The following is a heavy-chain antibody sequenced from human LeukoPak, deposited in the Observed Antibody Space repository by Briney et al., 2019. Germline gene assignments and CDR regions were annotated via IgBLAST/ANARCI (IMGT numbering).Heavy chain of an antibody. D-gene: IGHD2-2*01. Sequence: PSETLSLTCAVYGGSFSGYYWSWIRQPPGKGLEWIGEINHSGSTNYNPSLKSRVTMSVDTSKNQFSLKLSSVTAADTAVYYCARGYCSSTSCPRFDPWGQGTLVTVSS. V-gene: IGHV4-34*01. CDR2: INHSGST. J-gene: IGHJ5*02. CDR1: GGSFSGYY. CDR3: ARGYCSSTSCPRFDP.